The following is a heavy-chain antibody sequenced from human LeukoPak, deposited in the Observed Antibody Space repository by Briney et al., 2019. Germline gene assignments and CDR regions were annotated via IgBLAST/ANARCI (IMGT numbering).Heavy chain of an antibody. CDR2: ISSSSSYI. D-gene: IGHD1-26*01. J-gene: IGHJ4*02. CDR3: ARLLSGSLGY. Sequence: GGSLRLSCAASGFTFSSYAMSWVRQAPGKGLEWVSSISSSSSYIYYADSVKGRFTISRDNAKNSLYLQMNSLRAEDTAVYYCARLLSGSLGYWGQGTLVTVSS. CDR1: GFTFSSYA. V-gene: IGHV3-21*01.